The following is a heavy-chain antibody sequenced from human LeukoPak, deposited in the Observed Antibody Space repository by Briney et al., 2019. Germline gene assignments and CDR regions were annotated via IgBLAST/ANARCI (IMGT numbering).Heavy chain of an antibody. V-gene: IGHV1-18*01. Sequence: VASVKVSCKASGYTFTSYGISWLRQAPGQGLEWMGWISAYNGNTNYAQKLQGRVTMTTDTSTSTAYMELRSLRSDDTAVYYCARGYDSSGYYRTKDYYFDYWGQGTLVTVSS. CDR1: GYTFTSYG. CDR2: ISAYNGNT. J-gene: IGHJ4*02. D-gene: IGHD3-22*01. CDR3: ARGYDSSGYYRTKDYYFDY.